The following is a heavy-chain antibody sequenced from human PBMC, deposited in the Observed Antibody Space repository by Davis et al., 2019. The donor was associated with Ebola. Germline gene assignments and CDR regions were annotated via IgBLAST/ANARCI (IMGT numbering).Heavy chain of an antibody. D-gene: IGHD3-10*01. CDR1: GFMFGSYA. Sequence: PGGSLRLSCAASGFMFGSYAMSWVRQAPGKGLEWGSVISGGGDSTYYIDSVKGRFTISRDNSKNTVSLQMNSPRAEDTAIYFCARSRSPDYWGQGTLVTVSS. CDR2: ISGGGDST. J-gene: IGHJ4*02. V-gene: IGHV3-23*01. CDR3: ARSRSPDY.